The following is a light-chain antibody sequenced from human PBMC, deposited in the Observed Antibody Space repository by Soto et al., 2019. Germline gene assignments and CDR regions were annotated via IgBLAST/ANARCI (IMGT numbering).Light chain of an antibody. CDR3: QQSYSTPNT. J-gene: IGKJ2*01. CDR2: GES. Sequence: DIQMTQSPSSLSTSVGDRVTITCRASQTIRRYLNWYQQKPGKAPKLLIYGESSLQSGVPSRFSGSGSGTDFTLTISSLQPEDFATYYCQQSYSTPNTFGQGTKLEI. V-gene: IGKV1-39*01. CDR1: QTIRRY.